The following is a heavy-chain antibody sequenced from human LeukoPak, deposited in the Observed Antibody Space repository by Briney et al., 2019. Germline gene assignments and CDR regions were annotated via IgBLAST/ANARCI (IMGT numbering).Heavy chain of an antibody. V-gene: IGHV4-39*02. CDR3: ARDGGYSGYDYFDY. CDR2: ISYSGST. CDR1: GGSISSITYY. Sequence: PSETLSLTCTVSGGSISSITYYWGWIRQPPGKGLEWIGSISYSGSTYYNPSLQSRVTMSVDTSKNQFSLKLSSVTAADTAVYYCARDGGYSGYDYFDYWGQGTLVTVSS. J-gene: IGHJ4*02. D-gene: IGHD5-12*01.